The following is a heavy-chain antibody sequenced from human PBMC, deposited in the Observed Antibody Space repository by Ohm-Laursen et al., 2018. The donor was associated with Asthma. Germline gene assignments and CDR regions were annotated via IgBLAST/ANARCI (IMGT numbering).Heavy chain of an antibody. J-gene: IGHJ5*02. Sequence: SLRLSCAASGFTFSSYNKNWVRQAPGQGLEWVSSISSSSSYIYYADSVKGRFTISRDNARNSLYLQMNSLRAEDTAVYYCARAGVTFWRNVNWFDPWGQGTLVTVSS. D-gene: IGHD3-3*01. CDR3: ARAGVTFWRNVNWFDP. V-gene: IGHV3-21*01. CDR1: GFTFSSYN. CDR2: ISSSSSYI.